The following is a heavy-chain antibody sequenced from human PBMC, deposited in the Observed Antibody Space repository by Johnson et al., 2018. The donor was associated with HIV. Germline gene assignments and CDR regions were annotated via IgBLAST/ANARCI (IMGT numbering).Heavy chain of an antibody. D-gene: IGHD2-15*01. CDR1: GFTFSDYY. V-gene: IGHV3-11*04. Sequence: QVQLVESGGGLVQRGGSLRLSCAASGFTFSDYYMSWIRQVPGKGLEWVSYISSSGSTIYYADSVKGRFTISRDNAKNSLYLQLNSLRAEDTAVYYCARARWYLGGGSCCAFDIWGQGTMVTVSS. J-gene: IGHJ3*02. CDR3: ARARWYLGGGSCCAFDI. CDR2: ISSSGSTI.